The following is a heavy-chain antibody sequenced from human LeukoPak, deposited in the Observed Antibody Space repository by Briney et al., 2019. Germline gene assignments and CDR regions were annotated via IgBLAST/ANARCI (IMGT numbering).Heavy chain of an antibody. J-gene: IGHJ4*02. CDR3: ARDEFGELLFDY. V-gene: IGHV1-2*02. Sequence: ASVKVSCKASGYTFTGYYMHWVRQAPGQGLEWMGWINPNSGGTNYAQKFQGRVTMTRDTSISTAYMELSRLRSDDTAVYYRARDEFGELLFDYWGQGTLVTVSS. D-gene: IGHD3-10*01. CDR2: INPNSGGT. CDR1: GYTFTGYY.